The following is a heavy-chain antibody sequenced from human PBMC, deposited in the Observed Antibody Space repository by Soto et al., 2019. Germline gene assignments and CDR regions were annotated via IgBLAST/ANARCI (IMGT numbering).Heavy chain of an antibody. J-gene: IGHJ6*03. CDR2: ISGSGGST. Sequence: EVQLLESGGGLVQPGGSLRLSCAASGFTFSDYVMNWVRQAPGKGLEWVSGISGSGGSTYHADSVKGRFTISRDNSKNTLHLQMITLRAEDTAVYYCAKSLLSMVRGVTPYYYYMDVWGKGTTVTVSS. CDR1: GFTFSDYV. CDR3: AKSLLSMVRGVTPYYYYMDV. D-gene: IGHD3-10*01. V-gene: IGHV3-23*01.